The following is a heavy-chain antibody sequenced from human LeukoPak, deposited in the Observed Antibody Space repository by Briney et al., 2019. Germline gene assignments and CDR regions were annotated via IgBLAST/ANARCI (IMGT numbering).Heavy chain of an antibody. V-gene: IGHV3-23*01. CDR3: AKDLKFGGNSGLLYDY. CDR2: ISGSGGGT. Sequence: GGSLRLSCAASEFTFSIYALTWVRQPPGKGLERVSAISGSGGGTYYADSVKGRFTISRDNSKNTLNLQMNSLRAEDTAVYYCAKDLKFGGNSGLLYDYWGQGTLVTVSS. CDR1: EFTFSIYA. J-gene: IGHJ4*02. D-gene: IGHD4-23*01.